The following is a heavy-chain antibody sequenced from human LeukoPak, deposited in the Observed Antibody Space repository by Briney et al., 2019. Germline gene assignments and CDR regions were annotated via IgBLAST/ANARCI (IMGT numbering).Heavy chain of an antibody. Sequence: ASVKVPCKASGYTFTGYYMHWVRQAPGQGLEWMGCINPNSGGTNYAQKFQGRVTMTRDTSISTAYMELSRLRSDDTAVYYCARGDIVVVPAVNWFDPWGQGTLVTVSS. D-gene: IGHD2-2*01. CDR1: GYTFTGYY. J-gene: IGHJ5*02. V-gene: IGHV1-2*02. CDR3: ARGDIVVVPAVNWFDP. CDR2: INPNSGGT.